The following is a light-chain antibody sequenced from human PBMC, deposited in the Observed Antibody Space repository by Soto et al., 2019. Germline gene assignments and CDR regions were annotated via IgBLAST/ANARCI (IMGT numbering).Light chain of an antibody. Sequence: QSVLTQPPSASGSPGQSVTISCTGTSSDVGGYNYVSWFQQHPGTAPKFMIDEVNKRPSGLPDRFSGSKSGNTASLTVSVHQAEEAADYYCSSYAGSNKWVFGGGTKLTVL. CDR1: SSDVGGYNY. J-gene: IGLJ3*02. CDR2: EVN. CDR3: SSYAGSNKWV. V-gene: IGLV2-8*01.